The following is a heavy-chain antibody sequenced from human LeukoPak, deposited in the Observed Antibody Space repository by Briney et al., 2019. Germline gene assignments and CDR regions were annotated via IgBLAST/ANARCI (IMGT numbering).Heavy chain of an antibody. CDR1: GGSISSGDYY. V-gene: IGHV4-31*03. J-gene: IGHJ4*02. CDR3: ASYYYDSGGYYFDC. CDR2: IYYSGNT. D-gene: IGHD3-22*01. Sequence: SQTLSLTCTVSGGSISSGDYYWSWLRQHPGKGLEWIGYIYYSGNTFYNASLKSRVTISVNTPKNQFSLKLRSVTAADTAVYFCASYYYDSGGYYFDCWGQGTLVTVSS.